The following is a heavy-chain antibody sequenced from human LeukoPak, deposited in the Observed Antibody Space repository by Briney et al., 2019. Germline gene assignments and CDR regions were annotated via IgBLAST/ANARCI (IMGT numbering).Heavy chain of an antibody. J-gene: IGHJ5*02. CDR1: GGSISSYY. CDR2: IHYTGST. CDR3: ARGGYYGSGNDFRFDP. Sequence: SETLSLTCTVSGGSISSYYWSWIRQSPGKGLECIGYIHYTGSTNYNPSLKSRVTISVESSKNQFSLKLKSVIAADTAVYYCARGGYYGSGNDFRFDPWGQGTLVTVSS. V-gene: IGHV4-59*01. D-gene: IGHD3-10*01.